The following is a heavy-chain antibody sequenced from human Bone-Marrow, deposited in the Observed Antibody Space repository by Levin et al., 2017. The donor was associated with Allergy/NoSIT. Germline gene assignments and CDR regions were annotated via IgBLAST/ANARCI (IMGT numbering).Heavy chain of an antibody. Sequence: SGPTLVKPTQTLTLTCTVSGFSLGDSGMCVTWMRPPPGKALEWLALIHWDDDKYYNTSLQTRLTISKDTSKNQVALTMTNMDPVDTATYFCARTTKGYGTSWYGSFDVWGQGTVVTVSS. CDR3: ARTTKGYGTSWYGSFDV. CDR1: GFSLGDSGMC. CDR2: IHWDDDK. D-gene: IGHD6-13*01. V-gene: IGHV2-70*13. J-gene: IGHJ3*01.